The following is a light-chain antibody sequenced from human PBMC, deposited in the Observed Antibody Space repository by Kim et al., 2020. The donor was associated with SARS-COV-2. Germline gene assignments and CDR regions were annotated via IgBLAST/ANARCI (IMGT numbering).Light chain of an antibody. CDR3: QQYNDWPLP. CDR2: DAS. J-gene: IGKJ4*01. Sequence: GSPGERDHLSCRASQSVSSNLAWYQHKPGQTPRLLIYDASTRATGIPVRFSGSGSGTEFTLTISSLQSEDFAIYYCQQYNDWPLPFGGGTKVDIK. CDR1: QSVSSN. V-gene: IGKV3-15*01.